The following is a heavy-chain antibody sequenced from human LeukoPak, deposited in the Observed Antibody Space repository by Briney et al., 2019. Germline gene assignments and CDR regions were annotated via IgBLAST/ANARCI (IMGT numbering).Heavy chain of an antibody. CDR3: ARDTYYDSSGYYNY. CDR1: GFTFSGYY. CDR2: ISTSGSTI. D-gene: IGHD3-22*01. Sequence: PGGSLRLSCAASGFTFSGYYMNWIRQAPGKGLEWVSYISTSGSTIYYADSVKGRFTISRDNAKNSLYLQMNSLRAEDTAVYYCARDTYYDSSGYYNYWGQGTLVTVSS. V-gene: IGHV3-11*04. J-gene: IGHJ4*02.